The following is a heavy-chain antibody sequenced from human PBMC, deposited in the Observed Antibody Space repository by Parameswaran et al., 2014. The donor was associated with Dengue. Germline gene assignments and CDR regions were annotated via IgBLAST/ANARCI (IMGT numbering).Heavy chain of an antibody. V-gene: IGHV3-7*03. CDR3: ARQFLYYDYVWGSYRPPFDY. J-gene: IGHJ4*02. CDR1: GFTFSSYW. D-gene: IGHD3-16*02. CDR2: IKQDGSEK. Sequence: GSLRLSCAASGFTFSSYWMSWVRQAPGKGLEWVANIKQDGSEKYYVDSVKGRFTISRDNAKNSLYLQMNSLRAEDTAVYYCARQFLYYDYVWGSYRPPFDYWGQGTLVTVSS.